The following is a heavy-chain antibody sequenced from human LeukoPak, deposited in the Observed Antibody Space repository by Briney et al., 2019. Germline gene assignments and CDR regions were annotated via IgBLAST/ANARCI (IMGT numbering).Heavy chain of an antibody. D-gene: IGHD3-3*02. V-gene: IGHV4-59*01. CDR2: IYSSGST. Sequence: SETLSLTCTVSGGSISSYHWSWIRQPPGKGLECIGYIYSSGSTNYNPSLKSRVTISVDTSKNQFSLKLSSVTAADTAVYYCARLRRSRLAEFDYWGQGTLVTVSS. CDR1: GGSISSYH. CDR3: ARLRRSRLAEFDY. J-gene: IGHJ4*02.